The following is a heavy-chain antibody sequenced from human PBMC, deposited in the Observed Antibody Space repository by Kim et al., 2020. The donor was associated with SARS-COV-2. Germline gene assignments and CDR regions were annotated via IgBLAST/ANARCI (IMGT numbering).Heavy chain of an antibody. V-gene: IGHV3-43D*03. CDR2: ITWDGRNT. Sequence: GGSLRLSCAASGFTFDDYAIHWVRQSPGKGLEWVSLITWDGRNTYYADSVRGRFTISRDNSDNTVYLQMTSLRTEDTAWYCCAKDGGSYLFNLDYWGQGT. D-gene: IGHD1-26*01. J-gene: IGHJ4*03. CDR3: AKDGGSYLFNLDY. CDR1: GFTFDDYA.